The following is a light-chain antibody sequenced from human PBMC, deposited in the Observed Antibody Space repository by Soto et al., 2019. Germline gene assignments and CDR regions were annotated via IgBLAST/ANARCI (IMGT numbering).Light chain of an antibody. Sequence: QSVLTQPPSVSAAPGQKVTISCSGTRTNIGINYVSWYQQLPGTAPKVVIYENDKRPSGIPDRFSGSKSGTSATLAITGLQTGDEADYYCGTWDTSLTPGGVFGTGTK. CDR2: END. J-gene: IGLJ1*01. V-gene: IGLV1-51*01. CDR3: GTWDTSLTPGGV. CDR1: RTNIGINY.